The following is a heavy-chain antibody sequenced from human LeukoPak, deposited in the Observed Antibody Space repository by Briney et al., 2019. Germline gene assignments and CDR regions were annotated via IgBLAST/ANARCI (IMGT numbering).Heavy chain of an antibody. Sequence: KPSGTLSLTCAVSGASISSSNWWSWVRQPPGKGLEWIGEIYHSGSTNYNPSLKSRVTISVDKSKNQFSLKLSSVTAADTAVYYCARNNWNDAAGVFDIWGQGTMVTVSS. CDR3: ARNNWNDAAGVFDI. CDR2: IYHSGST. CDR1: GASISSSNW. V-gene: IGHV4-4*02. D-gene: IGHD1-1*01. J-gene: IGHJ3*02.